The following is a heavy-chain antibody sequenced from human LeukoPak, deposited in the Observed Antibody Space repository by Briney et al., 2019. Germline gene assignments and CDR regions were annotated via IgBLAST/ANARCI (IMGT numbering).Heavy chain of an antibody. D-gene: IGHD5-24*01. CDR3: ARLVGDGYLGVDYVDY. CDR2: IYPGDSDT. J-gene: IGHJ4*02. V-gene: IGHV5-51*01. Sequence: GASLQISCKGSGSIFTSYWIGWVRQLPGKGLEWMGIIYPGDSDTRYSPSCQGQVTISADKSISTAYLQWSGLKASDTAMYYCARLVGDGYLGVDYVDYWGQGTLVTVSS. CDR1: GSIFTSYW.